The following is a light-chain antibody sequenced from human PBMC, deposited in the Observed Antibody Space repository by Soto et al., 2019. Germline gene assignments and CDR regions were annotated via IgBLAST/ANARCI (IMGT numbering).Light chain of an antibody. V-gene: IGLV1-40*01. J-gene: IGLJ2*01. CDR2: GNS. CDR1: SSNIGAGYD. CDR3: QSYDSSPL. Sequence: QSVLTQPPSVSGAPGQRVTISCTGSSSNIGAGYDVHWYQQLPGTAPKLLIYGNSNRPSGVPDRFSGSKSGTSASLAITGLQAEDEADYYCQSYDSSPLFGGGTRSPS.